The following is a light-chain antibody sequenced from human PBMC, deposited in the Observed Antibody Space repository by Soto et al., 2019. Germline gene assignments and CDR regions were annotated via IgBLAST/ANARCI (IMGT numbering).Light chain of an antibody. CDR3: QQYGSSSWT. V-gene: IGKV3-20*01. CDR2: GAS. Sequence: EIVLTQSPGTLSLSPGERATLSCRASQSVSSSYLAWYQQKPGQAPRLLIYGASSRATGIPDRFSGSGSGEYFILTISRLEPEDFAVYYCQQYGSSSWTFGQGTKVEIK. CDR1: QSVSSSY. J-gene: IGKJ1*01.